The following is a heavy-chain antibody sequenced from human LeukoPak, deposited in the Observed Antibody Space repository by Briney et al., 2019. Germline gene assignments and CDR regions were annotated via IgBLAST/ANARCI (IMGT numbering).Heavy chain of an antibody. D-gene: IGHD3-3*01. CDR1: GGSISSYY. J-gene: IGHJ3*02. CDR2: IYYSGST. Sequence: SSETLSLTCTVSGGSISSYYWSWIRQPPGKGLEWIGYIYYSGSTNYNPSLKSRVTISVDTSKNQFSLKLSSVTAADTAVYYCARDDFWSGHAFDIWGQGTMVTVSS. V-gene: IGHV4-59*01. CDR3: ARDDFWSGHAFDI.